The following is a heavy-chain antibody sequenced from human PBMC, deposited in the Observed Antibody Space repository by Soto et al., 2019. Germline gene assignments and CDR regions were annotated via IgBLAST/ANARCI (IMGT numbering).Heavy chain of an antibody. V-gene: IGHV4-59*01. CDR3: AREVTTIWFAP. D-gene: IGHD4-4*01. CDR2: IYYSGST. J-gene: IGHJ5*02. CDR1: GGSISSYY. Sequence: SETLSLTCTVSGGSISSYYWSWIRQPPGKGLEWIGYIYYSGSTNYNPSLKSRVTISVDTSKNQFSLKLSSVTAADTAVYYCAREVTTIWFAPWGQGTLVTVSS.